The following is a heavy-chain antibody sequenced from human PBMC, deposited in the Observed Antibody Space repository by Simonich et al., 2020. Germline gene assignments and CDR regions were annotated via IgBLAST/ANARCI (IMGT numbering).Heavy chain of an antibody. D-gene: IGHD1-1*01. CDR3: ARWTATGYYFDY. V-gene: IGHV3-53*01. Sequence: EVQLVESGGGLIQPGGSLRLSCAASGFTVSSNYMSWVRQAPGKVLEWGSVIYSGGSTYYADSVKGRFTISRDNSKNTLYLQINSLRAEDTAVYYCARWTATGYYFDYWGQGTLVTVSS. CDR1: GFTVSSNY. CDR2: IYSGGST. J-gene: IGHJ4*02.